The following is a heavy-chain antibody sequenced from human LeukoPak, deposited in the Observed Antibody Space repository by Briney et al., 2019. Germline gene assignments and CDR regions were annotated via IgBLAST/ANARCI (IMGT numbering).Heavy chain of an antibody. CDR3: ARSGIAAAGIRLGYFDY. CDR1: GGSISSYY. CDR2: IYTSGST. D-gene: IGHD6-13*01. V-gene: IGHV4-4*07. Sequence: SETLCLTCTVSGGSISSYYWSWIRQPAGKGLEWIGRIYTSGSTNYNPSLKSRVTMSVDTSKNQFSLKLSSVTAADTAVYYCARSGIAAAGIRLGYFDYWGQGTLVTVSS. J-gene: IGHJ4*02.